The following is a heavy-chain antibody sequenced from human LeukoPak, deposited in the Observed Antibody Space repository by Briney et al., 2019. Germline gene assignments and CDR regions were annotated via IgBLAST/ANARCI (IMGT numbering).Heavy chain of an antibody. D-gene: IGHD2-2*01. V-gene: IGHV4-34*01. CDR3: ARARYCSSTSCLYYFDY. Sequence: PSETLSLTCAVYGGSFSGYYWSWIRQPPGKGLEWIGEINHSGSTNYNPSLKSRVTISVDTSKNQFSLKLSSVTAADTAVYYCARARYCSSTSCLYYFDYWGQGTLVTL. CDR2: INHSGST. J-gene: IGHJ4*02. CDR1: GGSFSGYY.